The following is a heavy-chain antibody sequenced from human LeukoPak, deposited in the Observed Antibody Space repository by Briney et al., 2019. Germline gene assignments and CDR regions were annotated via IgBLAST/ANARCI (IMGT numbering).Heavy chain of an antibody. J-gene: IGHJ6*03. V-gene: IGHV4-4*07. CDR1: GGSISSYY. D-gene: IGHD3-10*01. CDR3: ARAISMVRGLHHYYYYMDV. CDR2: IYTSGST. Sequence: SETLSLTRTVSGGSISSYYWSWIRQPAGKGREWIGRIYTSGSTNYNPSLKSRITMSVDTSKNQFSLNLTSVTAADTAVYYCARAISMVRGLHHYYYYMDVWGEGTTVTVAS.